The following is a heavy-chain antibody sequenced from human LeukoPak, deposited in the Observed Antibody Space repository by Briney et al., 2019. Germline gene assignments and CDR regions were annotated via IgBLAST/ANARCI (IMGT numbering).Heavy chain of an antibody. CDR1: GFTFSNYW. CDR3: ARSGSDFDY. Sequence: GGSLRLSCTASGFTFSNYWMSWVRQTPGKGLEGVANIKQDGSEKYYVDSVKGRFTLSRDNAKNSLYLQMNSLRAEDTAVYYCARSGSDFDYWGQGTLVSVSS. CDR2: IKQDGSEK. V-gene: IGHV3-7*01. J-gene: IGHJ4*02. D-gene: IGHD3-3*01.